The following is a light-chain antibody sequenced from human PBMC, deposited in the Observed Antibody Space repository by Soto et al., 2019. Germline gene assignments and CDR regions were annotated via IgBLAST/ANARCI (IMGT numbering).Light chain of an antibody. CDR3: QQSYVTPGT. V-gene: IGKV1-39*01. J-gene: IGKJ5*01. Sequence: DIQMTQSPSSLSASVGYIVTLTCRASQTISKYLNGYQQTPGKAPKLLIYAATSLQSGVPSRFSGSGSETDFTLTINSLQPEDFATYYCQQSYVTPGTFGQGTLLEIK. CDR2: AAT. CDR1: QTISKY.